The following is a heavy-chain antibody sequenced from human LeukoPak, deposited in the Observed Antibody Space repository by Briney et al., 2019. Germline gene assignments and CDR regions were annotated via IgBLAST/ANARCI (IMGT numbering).Heavy chain of an antibody. J-gene: IGHJ6*02. CDR3: ANGRRDIVVVPPKYGMDV. V-gene: IGHV4-31*03. Sequence: SETLSLTCTVSGGSISSGGYYWSWIRQHPGKGLGWIGFIYYSGSTYYNPSLKSRVTVSVDTSKNQFSLKLSSVTAADTAVYYCANGRRDIVVVPPKYGMDVWGQGTTVTVSS. CDR2: IYYSGST. D-gene: IGHD2-2*01. CDR1: GGSISSGGYY.